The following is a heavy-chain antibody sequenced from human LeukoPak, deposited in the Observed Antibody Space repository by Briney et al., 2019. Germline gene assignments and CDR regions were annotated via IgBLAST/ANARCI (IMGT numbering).Heavy chain of an antibody. Sequence: SETLSLTCAVYGGSFSGYYWSWIRQPPGEGLEWIGEINHSGSTDYNPSLKSRVTISVDTSKNQFSLKLSSVTAADTAVYYCARVTPDCTNGVCYTASFDYWGQGTLVTVSS. CDR3: ARVTPDCTNGVCYTASFDY. CDR2: INHSGST. J-gene: IGHJ4*02. D-gene: IGHD2-8*01. CDR1: GGSFSGYY. V-gene: IGHV4-34*01.